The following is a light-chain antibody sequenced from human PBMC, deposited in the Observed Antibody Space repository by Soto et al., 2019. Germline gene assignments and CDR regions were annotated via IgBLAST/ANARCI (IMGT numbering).Light chain of an antibody. Sequence: DIQMTQSPSSLSASVGDRVTITCRASQSISIWLAWYQQKQGRAPKXLIYKASDLENGVPSRFSGSGSGTELAITISSLQPDDFETYYCQQYDSYPLTFGGGTKVDNK. CDR1: QSISIW. J-gene: IGKJ4*01. CDR3: QQYDSYPLT. V-gene: IGKV1-5*03. CDR2: KAS.